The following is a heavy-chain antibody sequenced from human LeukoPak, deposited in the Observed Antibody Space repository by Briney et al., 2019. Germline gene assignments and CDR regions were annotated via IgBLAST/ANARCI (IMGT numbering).Heavy chain of an antibody. CDR1: GFTFSSYA. J-gene: IGHJ6*02. Sequence: GGSLRLSCAASGFTFSSYAMSWVRQAPGKGLEWVSAISGSGGSTYYADSVKGRFTISRDNSKNTLYLQMNSLRAEDTAVYYCAKPTYYYDSSGYYDYYYGMDVWGQGTTVTVSS. V-gene: IGHV3-23*01. CDR3: AKPTYYYDSSGYYDYYYGMDV. CDR2: ISGSGGST. D-gene: IGHD3-22*01.